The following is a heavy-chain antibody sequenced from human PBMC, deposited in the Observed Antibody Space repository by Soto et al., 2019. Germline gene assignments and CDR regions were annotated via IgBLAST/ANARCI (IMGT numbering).Heavy chain of an antibody. CDR1: GGSISSYY. CDR3: ERVSRSGFDP. J-gene: IGHJ5*02. Sequence: SETLSLTCTVSGGSISSYYWSWIRQPPGKGLEWIGYIYYSGSTNYNPSLKSRVTISVDTSKNQFSLKLSSVTAADTAVYYCERVSRSGFDPWGQGTLVTVSS. CDR2: IYYSGST. V-gene: IGHV4-59*01.